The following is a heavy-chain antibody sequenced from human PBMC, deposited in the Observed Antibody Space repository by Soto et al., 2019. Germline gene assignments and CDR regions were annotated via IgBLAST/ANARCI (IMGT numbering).Heavy chain of an antibody. Sequence: EVQLVESGGSVVKPGDSLRLSSAVSGLKFSDAWMNWVRQAPGKGLEWVGRIKSKGGGETKDYAAPVKGRFAISRDDSRDTMYLQMNSLKIEDTAVYYCAWDNSGRFRTDHWGQGTLVTVS. CDR2: IKSKGGGETK. CDR3: AWDNSGRFRTDH. J-gene: IGHJ4*02. V-gene: IGHV3-15*07. CDR1: GLKFSDAW. D-gene: IGHD4-4*01.